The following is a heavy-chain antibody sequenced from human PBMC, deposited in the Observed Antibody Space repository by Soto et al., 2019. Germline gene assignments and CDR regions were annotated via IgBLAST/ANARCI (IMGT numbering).Heavy chain of an antibody. CDR3: AREGDMKFHSDSSDEPGY. D-gene: IGHD3-22*01. J-gene: IGHJ4*02. V-gene: IGHV1-69*04. Sequence: QVQLVQSGAEVKKPGSSVKVSCKASGGTFSSFVISWVRQAPGQGLEWMGRIIPSIGIINYAQKFQGRVTITADTSTSTAYMELSSLRPDDTAVYYCAREGDMKFHSDSSDEPGYWGQGTLVTVSS. CDR1: GGTFSSFV. CDR2: IIPSIGII.